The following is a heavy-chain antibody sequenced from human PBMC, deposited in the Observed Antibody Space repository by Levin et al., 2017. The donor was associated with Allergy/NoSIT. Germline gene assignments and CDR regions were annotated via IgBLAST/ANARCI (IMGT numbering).Heavy chain of an antibody. CDR1: GFTFSSYD. Sequence: PGGSLRLSCAASGFTFSSYDMHWVRQATGKGLEWVSAIGTAGDTYYPGSVKGRFTISRENAKNTLYLQMNSLRAGDTAVYYCARGHCSSASCYTDYYYYGMDVWGQGTTVTVSS. J-gene: IGHJ6*02. CDR3: ARGHCSSASCYTDYYYYGMDV. CDR2: IGTAGDT. D-gene: IGHD2-2*02. V-gene: IGHV3-13*01.